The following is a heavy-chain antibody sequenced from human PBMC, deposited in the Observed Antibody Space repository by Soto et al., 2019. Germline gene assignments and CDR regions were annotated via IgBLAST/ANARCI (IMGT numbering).Heavy chain of an antibody. V-gene: IGHV1-69*12. CDR1: GGTFSSYA. J-gene: IGHJ4*02. CDR2: IVPIVDTS. Sequence: QVQLVQSGAEVRQPASSVKVSCKTSGGTFSSYAISWVRQAPGQGLEWMGGIVPIVDTSTYAQKVQGRVTITADESTSTVYMELSSLRSDDTAVYYCVRVVAIPGYPDNWGQGTLVPVSS. D-gene: IGHD5-12*01. CDR3: VRVVAIPGYPDN.